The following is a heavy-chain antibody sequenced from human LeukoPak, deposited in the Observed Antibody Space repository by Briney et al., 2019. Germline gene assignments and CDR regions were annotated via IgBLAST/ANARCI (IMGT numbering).Heavy chain of an antibody. CDR1: GGSISSGDYY. J-gene: IGHJ4*02. Sequence: PSQTLSLTCTVSGGSISSGDYYWSWIRQPPGKGLEWIGYIYYSGSTYYNPSLKSRVTISVDTSKNQFSLKLSSVTAADTAVYYCARHSPSGSYYPLFDYWGQGTLVTVSS. CDR2: IYYSGST. V-gene: IGHV4-30-4*01. CDR3: ARHSPSGSYYPLFDY. D-gene: IGHD1-26*01.